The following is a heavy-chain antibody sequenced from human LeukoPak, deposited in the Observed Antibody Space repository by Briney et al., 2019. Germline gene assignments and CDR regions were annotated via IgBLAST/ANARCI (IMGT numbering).Heavy chain of an antibody. CDR2: IYSSGST. CDR1: GGSISRYY. J-gene: IGHJ5*02. CDR3: ARSSGWFDP. Sequence: SETLSLTCTVSGGSISRYYWSWIRQPPGKGLEWIGYIYSSGSTNYNPSLKSRVTISVDTSKNQFSLKLSSVTAADTAVYYCARSSGWFDPWGQGTLVTVSS. V-gene: IGHV4-59*08.